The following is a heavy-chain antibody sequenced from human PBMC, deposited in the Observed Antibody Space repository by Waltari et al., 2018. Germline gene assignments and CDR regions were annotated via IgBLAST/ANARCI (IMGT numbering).Heavy chain of an antibody. D-gene: IGHD2-2*01. Sequence: QLQLQESGPGLVKPSETLSLTCTVSGGSISSSSYYWGWIRQPPGKGLEWIGSIDYSGSTYYNPSLKSRVTISVDTSKNQFSLKLSSVTAADTAVHYCARVSVVPAATFDPWGQGTLVTVSS. CDR3: ARVSVVPAATFDP. J-gene: IGHJ5*02. V-gene: IGHV4-39*07. CDR1: GGSISSSSYY. CDR2: IDYSGST.